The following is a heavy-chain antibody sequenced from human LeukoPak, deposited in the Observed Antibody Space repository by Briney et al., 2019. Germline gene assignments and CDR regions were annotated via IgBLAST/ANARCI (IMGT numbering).Heavy chain of an antibody. Sequence: PSETLSLTCTVSGGSISSGSYYWSWIRQPAGKGLEWIGRIYTSGSTYYNPSLKSRVTISVDTSKNQFSLKLSSVTAADTAVYYCARIYCGGDCRGYYYHYYMDVWGKGTTVTISS. V-gene: IGHV4-61*02. CDR2: IYTSGST. CDR3: ARIYCGGDCRGYYYHYYMDV. D-gene: IGHD2-21*02. J-gene: IGHJ6*03. CDR1: GGSISSGSYY.